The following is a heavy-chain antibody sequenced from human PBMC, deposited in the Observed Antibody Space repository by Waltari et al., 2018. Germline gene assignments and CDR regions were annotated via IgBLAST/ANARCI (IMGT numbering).Heavy chain of an antibody. CDR3: ARLTMVRGVSYYYYYMDV. D-gene: IGHD3-10*01. Sequence: QVQLQQWGAGLLTPSETLSLTCAVYGGSFSGYYWSWIRQPPGKGLEWIGEINHSGSTNYNPSLKSRVTISVDTSKNQFSLKLSSVTAADTAVYYCARLTMVRGVSYYYYYMDVWGKGTTVTVSS. CDR1: GGSFSGYY. J-gene: IGHJ6*03. V-gene: IGHV4-34*01. CDR2: INHSGST.